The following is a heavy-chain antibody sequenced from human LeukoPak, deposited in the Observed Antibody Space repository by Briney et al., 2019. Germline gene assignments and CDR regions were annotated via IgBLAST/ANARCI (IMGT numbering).Heavy chain of an antibody. CDR3: ARAGIANALDY. V-gene: IGHV3-33*01. CDR1: GFPFSKYG. CDR2: IWYDGGNK. Sequence: GMSLRLSCAASGFPFSKYGMNWVRQAPGKGLEWVAIIWYDGGNKYFAESVMGRFTISKDNSKNTVYLQMNSLRIDDTAVYHCARAGIANALDYWGQGTQVTVSS. D-gene: IGHD6-13*01. J-gene: IGHJ4*02.